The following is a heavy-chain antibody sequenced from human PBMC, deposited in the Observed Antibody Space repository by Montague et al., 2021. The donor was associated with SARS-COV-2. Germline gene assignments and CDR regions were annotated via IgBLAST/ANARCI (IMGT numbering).Heavy chain of an antibody. Sequence: SETLSLTCTVSGGSMNDYYWTWLRQPPGKGLEWIGNIYYTGGTKYSSSLKSRVTMSVDTSRKQISLKLSSVTAADSAVYYCARGALGLPAAFNWFDPWGQGNLVTVSS. J-gene: IGHJ5*02. CDR1: GGSMNDYY. V-gene: IGHV4-59*01. CDR2: IYYTGGT. D-gene: IGHD2-2*01. CDR3: ARGALGLPAAFNWFDP.